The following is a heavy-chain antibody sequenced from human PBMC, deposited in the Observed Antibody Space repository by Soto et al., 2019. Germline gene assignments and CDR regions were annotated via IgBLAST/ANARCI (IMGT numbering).Heavy chain of an antibody. CDR1: GGSISSGGYY. CDR3: ARDRRRRITIFGVVIPSWFDP. V-gene: IGHV4-31*03. D-gene: IGHD3-3*01. Sequence: SETLSLTCTVSGGSISSGGYYWSWIRQHPGKGLEWIGYIYYSGSTYYNPSLKSRVTISVDTSKNQFSLKLSSVTAADTAVYYCARDRRRRITIFGVVIPSWFDPWGQGTLVTVSS. J-gene: IGHJ5*02. CDR2: IYYSGST.